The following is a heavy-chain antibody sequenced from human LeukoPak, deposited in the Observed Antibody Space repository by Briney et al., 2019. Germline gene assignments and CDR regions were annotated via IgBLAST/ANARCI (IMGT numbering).Heavy chain of an antibody. CDR2: ISSSGSTI. V-gene: IGHV3-48*03. J-gene: IGHJ4*02. Sequence: GGSLRLSCAASGFTFSSYAMNWVRQAPGKGLEWVSYISSSGSTIYYADSVKGRFTISRDNAKNSLHLQMNSLRAEDTAIYYCARVHFDWLFRCFDYWGQGTLVTVSS. D-gene: IGHD3-9*01. CDR3: ARVHFDWLFRCFDY. CDR1: GFTFSSYA.